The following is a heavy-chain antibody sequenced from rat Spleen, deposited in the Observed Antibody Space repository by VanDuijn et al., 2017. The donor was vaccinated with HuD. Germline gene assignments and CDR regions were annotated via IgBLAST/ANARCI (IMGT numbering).Heavy chain of an antibody. CDR1: GFSFSNYG. J-gene: IGHJ4*01. CDR3: GRHAGYYSGDYVMDA. D-gene: IGHD1-1*01. Sequence: EVQLVESGGGLVQPGRSLKLSCAASGFSFSNYGILWIRQAPTKGLEWVAAISPSGGSTYYRDSVKGRFTISRDNAKSTLYLQMDSLRSEDTATYYCGRHAGYYSGDYVMDAWGQGASVTVSS. CDR2: ISPSGGST. V-gene: IGHV5-19*01.